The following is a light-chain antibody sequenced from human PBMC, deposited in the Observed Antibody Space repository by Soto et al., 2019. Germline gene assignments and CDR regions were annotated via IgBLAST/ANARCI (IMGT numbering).Light chain of an antibody. CDR3: SSYTSSSTLV. V-gene: IGLV2-14*03. CDR2: EVI. Sequence: QSALTQPASVSVSPGQSITISCTGTDSDVGGYNYVSWYQQHPGKAPRLMIYEVINRPSGVSNRFSGSKSANTASLTISGLQAEDEADYYCSSYTSSSTLVFGGGTKVTVL. CDR1: DSDVGGYNY. J-gene: IGLJ3*02.